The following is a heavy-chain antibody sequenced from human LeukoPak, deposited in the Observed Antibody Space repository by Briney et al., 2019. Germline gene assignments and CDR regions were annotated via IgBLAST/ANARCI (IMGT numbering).Heavy chain of an antibody. V-gene: IGHV1-24*01. J-gene: IGHJ4*02. CDR1: GYTLTELS. CDR2: FDPEDGEA. D-gene: IGHD1-26*01. CDR3: ARASYSGSYFANY. Sequence: ASVKVSCKVSGYTLTELSMHWVRQAPGKGLEWMGGFDPEDGEAIYAQKFQGRVTMTEDTSTDTAYMELSSLRSDDTAVYYCARASYSGSYFANYWGQGTLVTVSS.